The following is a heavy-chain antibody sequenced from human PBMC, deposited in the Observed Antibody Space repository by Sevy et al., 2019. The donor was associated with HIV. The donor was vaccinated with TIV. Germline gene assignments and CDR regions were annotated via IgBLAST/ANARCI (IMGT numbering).Heavy chain of an antibody. J-gene: IGHJ4*02. Sequence: GGSLRLSCAASGFTFSTYAMHWLRQAPGKGLEWVAVISHDERTTYYADSVKGRFTISRDNSKNTLYLQMNSLRAEDTAVYYCAKLEGDSSGYYPFDYWGQGTLVTVSS. CDR1: GFTFSTYA. V-gene: IGHV3-30-3*02. CDR2: ISHDERTT. CDR3: AKLEGDSSGYYPFDY. D-gene: IGHD3-22*01.